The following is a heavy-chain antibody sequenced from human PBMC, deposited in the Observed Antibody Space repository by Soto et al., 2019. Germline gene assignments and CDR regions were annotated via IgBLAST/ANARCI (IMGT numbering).Heavy chain of an antibody. CDR2: IYYSGST. CDR3: ARSGSYGGGYFDY. Sequence: SETLSLTCTVSGGSISSSNYYWGWIRQPPGKGLEWIGSIYYSGSTYYNPSLKSRVTISVDRSKNQFSLKLSSVTAADTAVYYCARSGSYGGGYFDYWGQGTLVTVSS. D-gene: IGHD1-26*01. CDR1: GGSISSSNYY. V-gene: IGHV4-39*07. J-gene: IGHJ4*02.